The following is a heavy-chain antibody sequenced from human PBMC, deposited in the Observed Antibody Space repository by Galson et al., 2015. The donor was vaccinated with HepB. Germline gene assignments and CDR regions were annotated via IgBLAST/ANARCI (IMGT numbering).Heavy chain of an antibody. CDR2: INPNSGGT. CDR1: GYTFTGYY. J-gene: IGHJ4*02. Sequence: SVKVSCKASGYTFTGYYMHWVRQAPGQGLEWMGRINPNSGGTNYAQKFQGRVTMTRDTSISTAYMELSRLRSDDTAVYYCARAPRYSGSYRAPLFDYWGQGTLVTVSS. CDR3: ARAPRYSGSYRAPLFDY. D-gene: IGHD1-26*01. V-gene: IGHV1-2*06.